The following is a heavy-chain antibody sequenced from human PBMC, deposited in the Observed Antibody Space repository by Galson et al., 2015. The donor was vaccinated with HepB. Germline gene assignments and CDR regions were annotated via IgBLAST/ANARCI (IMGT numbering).Heavy chain of an antibody. J-gene: IGHJ4*02. CDR2: INPSGGST. V-gene: IGHV1-46*03. CDR3: ASPYCSGGSCRKGGDFDY. D-gene: IGHD2-15*01. CDR1: GYTFTSYA. Sequence: SVKVSCKASGYTFTSYAMHWVRQAPGQRLEWMGIINPSGGSTSYAQKFQGRVTMARDTSTSTVYMELSSLRSEDTAVYYCASPYCSGGSCRKGGDFDYWGQGTLVTVSS.